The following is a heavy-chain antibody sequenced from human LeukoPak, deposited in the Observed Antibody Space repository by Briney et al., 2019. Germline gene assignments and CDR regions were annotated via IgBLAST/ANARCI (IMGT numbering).Heavy chain of an antibody. V-gene: IGHV4-61*01. CDR3: ASSFPRFDP. J-gene: IGHJ5*02. CDR2: IYYSGST. CDR1: GYSISSGYY. Sequence: SETLSLTCTVSGYSISSGYYWSWIRQPPGKGLEWIGYIYYSGSTNYNPSLKSRVTISVDTSKNQFSLKLSSVTAADTAVYYCASSFPRFDPWGQGTLVTVSS.